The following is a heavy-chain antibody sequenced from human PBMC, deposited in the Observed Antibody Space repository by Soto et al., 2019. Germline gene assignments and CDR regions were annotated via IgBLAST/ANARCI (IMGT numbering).Heavy chain of an antibody. Sequence: GESLKISCKGSGYSFTSYWIGWVRQMPGKGLEWMGIIYPGDSDTRYSPSFQGQVTISADKSISTAYLQWSSLKASDTAMYYCARLPFRYSGSVYYYYDMDVWGQGTTVTVSS. V-gene: IGHV5-51*03. CDR2: IYPGDSDT. D-gene: IGHD1-26*01. J-gene: IGHJ6*02. CDR1: GYSFTSYW. CDR3: ARLPFRYSGSVYYYYDMDV.